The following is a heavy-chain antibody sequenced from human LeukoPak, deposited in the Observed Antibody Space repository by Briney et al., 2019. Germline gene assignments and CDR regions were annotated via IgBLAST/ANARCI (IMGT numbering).Heavy chain of an antibody. CDR2: IRDSGEA. Sequence: PGGSLRLSCAVSGFRVSDYYMSWVRQAPGKGLEWVGLIRDSGEAFYADFVGGRFAISRDESENTLYLQMNSLRVEDTAVYFCARDRAALQDWVEFDPWGQGTPVIVSS. V-gene: IGHV3-66*03. D-gene: IGHD3/OR15-3a*01. CDR1: GFRVSDYY. J-gene: IGHJ5*02. CDR3: ARDRAALQDWVEFDP.